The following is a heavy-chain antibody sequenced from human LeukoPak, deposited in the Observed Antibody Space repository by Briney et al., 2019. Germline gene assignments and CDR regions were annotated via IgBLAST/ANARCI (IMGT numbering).Heavy chain of an antibody. CDR3: AIPSRVDY. D-gene: IGHD2-2*01. CDR2: ISYDGSNK. J-gene: IGHJ4*02. V-gene: IGHV3-30*03. CDR1: GFTFSSYG. Sequence: GRSLRLSCAASGFTFSSYGMHWVRQAPGKGLEWVAVISYDGSNKYYADSVKGRFTISRDNSKNTLYLQMNSLRAEDTAVYYCAIPSRVDYWGQGTLVTVS.